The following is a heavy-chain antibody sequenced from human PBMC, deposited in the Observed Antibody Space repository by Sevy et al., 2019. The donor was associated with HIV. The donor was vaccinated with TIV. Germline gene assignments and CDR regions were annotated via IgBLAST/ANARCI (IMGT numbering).Heavy chain of an antibody. J-gene: IGHJ6*02. D-gene: IGHD3-3*01. CDR2: ISGSGGST. CDR3: AKDGLTIFGVVNYGMDV. V-gene: IGHV3-23*01. Sequence: GGSLRLSCAASGFTFSSYAMSWVRQAPGKGLEWVSAISGSGGSTYYADSVKGRFTISRDNSKNTQYLQMNSLRAEDTAVYYCAKDGLTIFGVVNYGMDVWGQGTTVTVSS. CDR1: GFTFSSYA.